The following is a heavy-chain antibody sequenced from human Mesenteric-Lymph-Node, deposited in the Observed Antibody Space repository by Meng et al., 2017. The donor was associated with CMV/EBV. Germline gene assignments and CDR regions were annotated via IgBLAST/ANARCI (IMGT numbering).Heavy chain of an antibody. CDR1: GFTFSSYW. D-gene: IGHD3-9*01. CDR2: IKQDGSEK. V-gene: IGHV3-7*01. CDR3: ARPYCPTSTCNVALRYFDWLPDF. Sequence: GESLKISCAASGFTFSSYWMSWVRQAPGKGLEWVANIKQDGSEKYYVDSVKGRFTISRDNAKNTLYLQMNSLRAEDTAVYYCARPYCPTSTCNVALRYFDWLPDFWGQGSLVTVSS. J-gene: IGHJ4*02.